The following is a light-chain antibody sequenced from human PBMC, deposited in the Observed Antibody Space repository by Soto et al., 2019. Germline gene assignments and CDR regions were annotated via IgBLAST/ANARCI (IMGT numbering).Light chain of an antibody. Sequence: DIQMTQSPSTLSASVGDRVTITCRASQSISNWLAWYQQKPGKAPKLLIYKASSLESGVPSRFSGSGSGTEVTLTISSLQPDDFATYYCQQYYTYSSLTFGGGTKAEIK. CDR3: QQYYTYSSLT. V-gene: IGKV1-5*03. J-gene: IGKJ4*01. CDR2: KAS. CDR1: QSISNW.